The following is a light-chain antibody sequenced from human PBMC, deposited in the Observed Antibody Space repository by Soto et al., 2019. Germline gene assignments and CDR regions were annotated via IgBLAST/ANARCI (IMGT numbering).Light chain of an antibody. CDR1: QTISNW. Sequence: DIQMTQSPSTVSASVGDRVTITCLASQTISNWLAWYQVKPGKAPKLLMHDASSLESGVPSRFSGSGSGTDFTLTISGLQPNDFATYYCQQYNTYSRTFGQGTKVDI. J-gene: IGKJ1*01. CDR2: DAS. V-gene: IGKV1-5*01. CDR3: QQYNTYSRT.